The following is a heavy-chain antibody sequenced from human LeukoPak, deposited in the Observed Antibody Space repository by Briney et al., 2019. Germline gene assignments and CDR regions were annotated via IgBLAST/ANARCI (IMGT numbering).Heavy chain of an antibody. CDR1: GGSFSGYY. CDR3: ARATARRGLYIDY. J-gene: IGHJ4*02. CDR2: INHSGST. V-gene: IGHV4-34*01. D-gene: IGHD3-10*01. Sequence: SETLSLTCAVYGGSFSGYYLSWIRQPPGKGLEWIGEINHSGSTNYNPSLKSRVTISVDTSKNQFSLKLSSVTAADTAVYYCARATARRGLYIDYWGQGTLDTVSS.